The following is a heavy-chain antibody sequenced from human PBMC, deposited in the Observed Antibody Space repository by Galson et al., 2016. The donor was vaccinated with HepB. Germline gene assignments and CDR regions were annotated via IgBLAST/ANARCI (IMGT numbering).Heavy chain of an antibody. CDR3: APSSPGAVTLDF. V-gene: IGHV2-5*02. J-gene: IGHJ4*02. CDR1: GFSLSTSGVG. D-gene: IGHD4-23*01. Sequence: PALVKPTQTLTLTCTFSGFSLSTSGVGVGWIRQPPGKALEWLALIYWDDDKRYSPSLKSRLTLTEDTSKNQVVLTMTNMEPVDTATYYCAPSSPGAVTLDFWGQVTLVTVSS. CDR2: IYWDDDK.